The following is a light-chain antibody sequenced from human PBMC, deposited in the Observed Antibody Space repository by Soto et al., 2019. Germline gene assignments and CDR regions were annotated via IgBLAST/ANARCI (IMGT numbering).Light chain of an antibody. J-gene: IGLJ2*01. CDR2: EVI. CDR3: SSYTSSSTVV. CDR1: SSDVGGYEY. V-gene: IGLV2-8*01. Sequence: QSALTQPPSASGSPGQSVTISCTGSSSDVGGYEYVSWYQQHPGKAPKLIIYEVIKRPSGVPDRFSGSKSGNTASLTVSGLQAEDEADYYCSSYTSSSTVVFGGGTKVTVL.